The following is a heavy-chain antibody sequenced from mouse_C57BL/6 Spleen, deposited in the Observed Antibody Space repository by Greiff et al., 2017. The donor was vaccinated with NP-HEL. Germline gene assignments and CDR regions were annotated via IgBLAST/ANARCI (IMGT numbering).Heavy chain of an antibody. Sequence: QVQLKQPGAELVKPGASVKMSCKASGYTFTSYWITWVKQRPGQGLEWIGDIYPGSGSTNYNEKFKSKATLTVDTSSSTAYMQISSRTSEDSAVYYCARGGLRRGGGDYWGQGTTLTVSS. D-gene: IGHD2-2*01. J-gene: IGHJ2*01. V-gene: IGHV1-55*01. CDR2: IYPGSGST. CDR1: GYTFTSYW. CDR3: ARGGLRRGGGDY.